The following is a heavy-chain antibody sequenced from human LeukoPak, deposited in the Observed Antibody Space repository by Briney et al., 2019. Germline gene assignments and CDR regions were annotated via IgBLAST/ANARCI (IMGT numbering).Heavy chain of an antibody. CDR1: GGTFSSYT. Sequence: SVKVSCKASGGTFSSYTISWVRQAPGQGLEWMGRIIPILGIANYAQKFQGRVTITADKSTSTAYMELSSLRSEDTAVYYCARDPSTTYYDILTGFDPWGQGTLVTVFS. CDR3: ARDPSTTYYDILTGFDP. CDR2: IIPILGIA. D-gene: IGHD3-9*01. J-gene: IGHJ5*02. V-gene: IGHV1-69*04.